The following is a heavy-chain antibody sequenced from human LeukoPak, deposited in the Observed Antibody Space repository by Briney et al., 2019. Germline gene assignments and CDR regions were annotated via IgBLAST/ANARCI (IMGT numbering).Heavy chain of an antibody. Sequence: SGGSLRLSCAASGFTFSSYSMNWVRQAPGKRLEWVSSISSSSSYIYYADSVKGRFTISRDNAKNSLYLQMNSLRAEDTAVYYCARDEYSYGSTPHDYWGQGTLVTVSS. J-gene: IGHJ4*02. CDR3: ARDEYSYGSTPHDY. CDR1: GFTFSSYS. CDR2: ISSSSSYI. D-gene: IGHD5-18*01. V-gene: IGHV3-21*01.